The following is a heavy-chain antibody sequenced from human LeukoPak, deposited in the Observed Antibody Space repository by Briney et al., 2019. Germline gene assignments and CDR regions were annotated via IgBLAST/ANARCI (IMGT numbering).Heavy chain of an antibody. V-gene: IGHV1-2*02. Sequence: ASVKVSCKASGYTFTGYYMHWVRQAPGQGLEWMGWINPNSGGTNYAQKFQGRVTMTRDTSISTAYMELSRLRSDDTAVYYCARALLFRVVIPYYMDVWGKGTTVTVSS. CDR1: GYTFTGYY. CDR3: ARALLFRVVIPYYMDV. J-gene: IGHJ6*03. D-gene: IGHD3-3*01. CDR2: INPNSGGT.